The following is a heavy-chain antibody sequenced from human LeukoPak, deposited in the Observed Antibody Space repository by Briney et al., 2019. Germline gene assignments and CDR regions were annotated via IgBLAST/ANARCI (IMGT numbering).Heavy chain of an antibody. CDR3: ARGHRSPFYYYYYYGMDV. J-gene: IGHJ6*02. CDR2: INHSGST. V-gene: IGHV4-34*01. CDR1: GGSFSGYY. Sequence: SETLSLTCAVYGGSFSGYYWSWIRQPPGKGLEWIGEINHSGSTNYNPSLKSRVTISVDTSKNQFSLKLSSVTAADTAVYYCARGHRSPFYYYYYYGMDVWGQGTTVTVSS.